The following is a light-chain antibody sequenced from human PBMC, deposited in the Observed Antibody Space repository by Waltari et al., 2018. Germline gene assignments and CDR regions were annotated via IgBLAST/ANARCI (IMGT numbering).Light chain of an antibody. J-gene: IGLJ2*01. V-gene: IGLV2-14*03. CDR1: SSDVGGFNF. Sequence: QSALTQPASVSGSPGQSISISCTGISSDVGGFNFVSWYQQHPGKAPKLMLYVVFNRPSGVSTRFSGSRSDNAASLAISGLQAEDEAVYYCSSYTASPPHVVFGGGTKVTVL. CDR2: VVF. CDR3: SSYTASPPHVV.